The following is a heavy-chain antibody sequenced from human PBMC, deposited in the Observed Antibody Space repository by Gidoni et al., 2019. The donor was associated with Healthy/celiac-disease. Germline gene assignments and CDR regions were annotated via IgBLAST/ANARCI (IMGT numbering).Heavy chain of an antibody. V-gene: IGHV1-69*01. J-gene: IGHJ6*02. Sequence: QVQLVQSGAEVKKPGSSVKVSCKASGGTFSSYAISWVRQAPGQGLEWMGGIIPIFGTANYAQKFQGRVTITADESTSTAYMELSSLRSEDTAVYYCARVTIFGVVDYYYYGMDVWGQGTTVTVSS. CDR1: GGTFSSYA. D-gene: IGHD3-3*01. CDR2: IIPIFGTA. CDR3: ARVTIFGVVDYYYYGMDV.